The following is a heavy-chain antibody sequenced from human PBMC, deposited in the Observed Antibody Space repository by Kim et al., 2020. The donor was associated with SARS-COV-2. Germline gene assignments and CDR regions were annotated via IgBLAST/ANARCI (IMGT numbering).Heavy chain of an antibody. CDR1: GFTFSSYG. CDR2: ISYDGSNK. V-gene: IGHV3-30*18. CDR3: AKTLNRIAARPPLNY. D-gene: IGHD6-6*01. Sequence: GGSLRLSCAASGFTFSSYGMHWVRQAPGKGLEWVAVISYDGSNKYYADSVKGRFTISRDNSKNTLYLQMNSLRAEDTAVYYCAKTLNRIAARPPLNYWGQGTLVTVSS. J-gene: IGHJ4*02.